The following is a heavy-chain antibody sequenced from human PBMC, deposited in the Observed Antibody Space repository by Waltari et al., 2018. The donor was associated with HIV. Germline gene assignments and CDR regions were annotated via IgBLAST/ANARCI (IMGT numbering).Heavy chain of an antibody. CDR2: IYPSGST. Sequence: QVQLQEPGPGLVKPPETLSLTCSVSGGSISRYYWCWIRQPAGKGPEWIGLIYPSGSTKYSPSLKSRVTLSVDTSKNRFSLKLMSVIAADTAIYYCARGAGELQGRAFDYWGQGTLVTVSS. V-gene: IGHV4-4*07. D-gene: IGHD1-7*01. CDR3: ARGAGELQGRAFDY. J-gene: IGHJ4*02. CDR1: GGSISRYY.